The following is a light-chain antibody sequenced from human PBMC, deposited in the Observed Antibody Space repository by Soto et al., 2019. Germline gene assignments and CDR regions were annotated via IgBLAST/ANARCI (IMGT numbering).Light chain of an antibody. CDR2: GAS. CDR3: QQYGSSPGWT. CDR1: QSVSSSY. V-gene: IGKV3-20*01. J-gene: IGKJ1*01. Sequence: GERATLSCRASQSVSSSYLAWYQQKPGQAPRLLIYGASSRATGIPDRFSGSGSGTDFTLTISRLEPEDCAVYYCQQYGSSPGWTFGQGSKVDIK.